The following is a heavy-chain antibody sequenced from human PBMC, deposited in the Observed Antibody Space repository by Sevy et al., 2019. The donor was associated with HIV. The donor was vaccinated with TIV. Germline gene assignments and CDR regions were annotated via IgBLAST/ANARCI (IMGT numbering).Heavy chain of an antibody. CDR1: GFTFNFHG. CDR2: IWHDGSNK. J-gene: IGHJ5*02. Sequence: GGSLRLSCAASGFTFNFHGMHWVSQAPGKGLEWVAFIWHDGSNKYMADSVKGRFTISRDNSKNTLFLQMNSLTVEDTAVYYCARETDNSARCLDPWGQGTLVTVSS. D-gene: IGHD4-4*01. V-gene: IGHV3-30*02. CDR3: ARETDNSARCLDP.